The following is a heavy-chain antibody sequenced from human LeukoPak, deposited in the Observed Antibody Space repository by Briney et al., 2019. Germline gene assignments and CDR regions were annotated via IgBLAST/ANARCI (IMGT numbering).Heavy chain of an antibody. J-gene: IGHJ3*02. V-gene: IGHV3-30*18. CDR3: AKEEHIAGVDMGAFDI. CDR1: GFTFSSYG. CDR2: ISYDGSNK. Sequence: PGGSLRLSCAASGFTFSSYGMHWVRQAPGKGLEWVAVISYDGSNKYYADSVKGRFTISRDNSKNTLYLQMNSLRAEDTAVYYCAKEEHIAGVDMGAFDIWGQGTMVTVSS. D-gene: IGHD5-12*01.